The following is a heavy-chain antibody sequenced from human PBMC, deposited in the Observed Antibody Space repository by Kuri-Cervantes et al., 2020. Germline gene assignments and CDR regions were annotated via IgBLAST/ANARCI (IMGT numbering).Heavy chain of an antibody. V-gene: IGHV3-30-3*01. CDR3: ARDLDIQLWLAASLGCLDY. D-gene: IGHD5-18*01. Sequence: GGSLRLSCAASGFTFSSYAMHWVRQAPGKGLEWVAVISYDGSNKYYADSVKGRFTISRDNSKNTLYLQMNSLRAEDTAVYYCARDLDIQLWLAASLGCLDYWGQGTLVTVSS. CDR2: ISYDGSNK. J-gene: IGHJ4*02. CDR1: GFTFSSYA.